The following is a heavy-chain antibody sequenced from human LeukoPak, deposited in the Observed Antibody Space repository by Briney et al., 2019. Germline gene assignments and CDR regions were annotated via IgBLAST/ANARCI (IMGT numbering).Heavy chain of an antibody. CDR2: IYHSGST. J-gene: IGHJ4*02. Sequence: SETLSLTCTVSGDSISSSSYYWGWIRQPPGKGLEWIGSIYHSGSTYYNPSLKSRVTISVDTSKNQFSLKLSSVTAADTAVYYCASRPSIAVAGDFDYWGQGTLVTVSS. V-gene: IGHV4-39*07. CDR3: ASRPSIAVAGDFDY. CDR1: GDSISSSSYY. D-gene: IGHD6-19*01.